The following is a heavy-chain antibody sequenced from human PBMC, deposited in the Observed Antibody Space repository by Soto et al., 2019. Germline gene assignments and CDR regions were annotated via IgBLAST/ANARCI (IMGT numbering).Heavy chain of an antibody. CDR1: GYTFTSYY. V-gene: IGHV1-46*01. D-gene: IGHD2-2*01. Sequence: ASVKVSCKPSGYTFTSYYMHWVRQAPGQGLEWMGIINPSGGSTSYAQKFQGRVTMTRDTSTSRVYMELSSLRSEDTAVYYCARENVVVPAAMSYYGMDVWGQGTTVTVSS. CDR2: INPSGGST. CDR3: ARENVVVPAAMSYYGMDV. J-gene: IGHJ6*02.